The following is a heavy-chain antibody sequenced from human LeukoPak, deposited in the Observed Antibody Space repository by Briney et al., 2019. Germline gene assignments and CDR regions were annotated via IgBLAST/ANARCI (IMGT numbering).Heavy chain of an antibody. CDR2: ISSSSIYI. D-gene: IGHD3-22*01. CDR1: GFTFSSYG. V-gene: IGHV3-21*01. J-gene: IGHJ4*02. Sequence: PGGSLRLSCAASGFTFSSYGMTWVRQAPGKGLEWVSSISSSSIYIYYADSVKGRFTISRDNAKKSLYLQMNSLRAEDTAVYYCARDLVYYDSSGADYWGQGTLVTVSS. CDR3: ARDLVYYDSSGADY.